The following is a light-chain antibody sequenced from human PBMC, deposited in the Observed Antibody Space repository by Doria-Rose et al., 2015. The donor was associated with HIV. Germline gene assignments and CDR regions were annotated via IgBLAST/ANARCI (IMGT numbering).Light chain of an antibody. V-gene: IGKV3-20*01. CDR1: QRVKSSY. CDR2: DAS. CDR3: QQYGTSRGT. Sequence: TQSPGTLSLSPGERATLSCRASQRVKSSYLAWYQQKPGQAPRLLIYDASTRATGIPDRFSGGGSGTDFTLTISRPEPEDVAVYYCQQYGTSRGTFGQGTRLEIK. J-gene: IGKJ5*01.